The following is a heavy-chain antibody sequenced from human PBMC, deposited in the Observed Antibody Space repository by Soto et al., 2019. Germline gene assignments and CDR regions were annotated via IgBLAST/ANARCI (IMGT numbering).Heavy chain of an antibody. CDR1: GFTFSDHY. D-gene: IGHD4-17*01. J-gene: IGHJ4*02. V-gene: IGHV3-72*01. Sequence: EVQLVESGGGLVQPGGSLRLSCAASGFTFSDHYMDWVRQAPGKGLEWVGRTRNKANSYTTEYAGSVKGRFTISRDDSKNSLYLQMNSLKTEDTAVYYCARDLNYGDYELDWGQGTLVTVSS. CDR2: TRNKANSYTT. CDR3: ARDLNYGDYELD.